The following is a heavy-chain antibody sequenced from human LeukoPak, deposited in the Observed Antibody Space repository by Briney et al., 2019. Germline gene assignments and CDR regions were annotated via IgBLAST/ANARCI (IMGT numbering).Heavy chain of an antibody. CDR3: ARMNDILTGSLDY. V-gene: IGHV5-51*01. D-gene: IGHD3-9*01. CDR2: IYPGDSDT. J-gene: IGHJ4*02. CDR1: GYSFSFSTYW. Sequence: GESLKIFCKASGYSFSFSTYWIGWVRRMPRKGXXXXGIIYPGDSDTRYSPSFQGQVIISADKSISTAYLQWSSLKASDTAMYYCARMNDILTGSLDYWGQGTLVTVSS.